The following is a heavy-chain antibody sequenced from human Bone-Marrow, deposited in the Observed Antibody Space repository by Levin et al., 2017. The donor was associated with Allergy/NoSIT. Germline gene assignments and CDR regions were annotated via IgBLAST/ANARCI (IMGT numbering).Heavy chain of an antibody. D-gene: IGHD1/OR15-1a*01. CDR2: ISPGGTT. CDR3: ARDTVAPGTWFDS. J-gene: IGHJ5*01. V-gene: IGHV4-34*01. CDR1: GGSISAHY. Sequence: SETLSLTCGVYGGSISAHYWSWIRQAPGKGLEWIGEISPGGTTKYTSSLKRRVTISVDTSKNQVSLKLSSVTAADTAVYYCARDTVAPGTWFDSWGQGSLVTVSS.